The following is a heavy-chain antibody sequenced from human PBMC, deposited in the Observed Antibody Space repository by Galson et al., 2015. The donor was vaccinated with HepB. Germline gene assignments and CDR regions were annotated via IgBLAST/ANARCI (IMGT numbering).Heavy chain of an antibody. J-gene: IGHJ4*02. CDR3: AREMATISLDY. Sequence: SLRLSCVASGVTFSSYAMSWVRQAPGKGLEWVSAISGSGGSTYYADSVKGRFTISRDNSKNTLYPQMSSLRAEDTAVYYCAREMATISLDYWGQGTLVTVSS. V-gene: IGHV3-23*01. CDR2: ISGSGGST. CDR1: GVTFSSYA. D-gene: IGHD5-24*01.